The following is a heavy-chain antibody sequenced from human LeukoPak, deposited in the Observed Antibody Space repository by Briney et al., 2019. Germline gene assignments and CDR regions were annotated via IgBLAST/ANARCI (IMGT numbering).Heavy chain of an antibody. Sequence: ASVKVSCKASGYTFTSYDINWVRQATGQGLEGMGWMNPNSGNTGYAQKFQGRVTMTRNTSISTAYMELSSLRSEDTAVYYCARGLSSSWYWWESIGRGSGSRFDYWGQGTLVTVSS. CDR1: GYTFTSYD. V-gene: IGHV1-8*01. D-gene: IGHD6-13*01. CDR2: MNPNSGNT. J-gene: IGHJ4*02. CDR3: ARGLSSSWYWWESIGRGSGSRFDY.